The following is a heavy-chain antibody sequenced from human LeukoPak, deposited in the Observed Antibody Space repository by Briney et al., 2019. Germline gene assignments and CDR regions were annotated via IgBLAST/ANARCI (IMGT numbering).Heavy chain of an antibody. CDR2: IYYSGST. Sequence: SETLSLTCTVSGGSISSYYWSWIRQPPGKGLEWIGYIYYSGSTNYNPSLKSRVTISVDTSKNQFSLKLSSVTAADTAMYYCARANYDFWRRTYYFDYWGQGTLVTVSS. CDR1: GGSISSYY. J-gene: IGHJ4*02. V-gene: IGHV4-59*08. CDR3: ARANYDFWRRTYYFDY. D-gene: IGHD3-3*01.